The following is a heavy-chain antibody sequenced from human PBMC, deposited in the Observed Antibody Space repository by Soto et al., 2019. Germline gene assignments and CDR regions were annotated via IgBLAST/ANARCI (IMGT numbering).Heavy chain of an antibody. Sequence: PGVSLRLSCAASGFTFSSYAMHWVRQAPGKGLEWVAVISYDGSNKYYADSVKGRFTISRDNSKNTLYLQMNSLRAEDTAVYYCARNKLFRVAAAGQYYYYGMDVWGQGTTVTVSS. CDR3: ARNKLFRVAAAGQYYYYGMDV. J-gene: IGHJ6*02. CDR2: ISYDGSNK. V-gene: IGHV3-30-3*01. CDR1: GFTFSSYA. D-gene: IGHD6-13*01.